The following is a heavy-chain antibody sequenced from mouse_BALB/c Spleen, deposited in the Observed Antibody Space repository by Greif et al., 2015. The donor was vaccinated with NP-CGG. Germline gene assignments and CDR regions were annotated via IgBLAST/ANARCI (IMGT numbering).Heavy chain of an antibody. CDR2: IRNKANGYTT. Sequence: EVKVVDSGGGLVQPGGSLRLSCATSGFTFTDYYMSWVRQPPGKALEWFGFIRNKANGYTTEYSASVKGRFTISRDNSQRILYLQMSPRRGGDSAADYCARGRWLRDYWGQGTTLTVSS. J-gene: IGHJ2*01. CDR1: GFTFTDYY. V-gene: IGHV7-3*02. D-gene: IGHD2-2*01. CDR3: ARGRWLRDY.